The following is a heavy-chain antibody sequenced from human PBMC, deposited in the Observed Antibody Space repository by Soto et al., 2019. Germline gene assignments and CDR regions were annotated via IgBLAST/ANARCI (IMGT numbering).Heavy chain of an antibody. CDR1: GASISSGDYY. CDR2: IYYSGST. CDR3: ARACSGGSCSEGGDY. Sequence: PSETLSLTCTVSGASISSGDYYWSWIRHPPGKGLEWIGYIYYSGSTYYNPSLKSRVTISVDTSKNQFSLKLSSVTAADTAVYYCARACSGGSCSEGGDYWGQGTLVTVSS. V-gene: IGHV4-30-4*01. D-gene: IGHD2-15*01. J-gene: IGHJ4*02.